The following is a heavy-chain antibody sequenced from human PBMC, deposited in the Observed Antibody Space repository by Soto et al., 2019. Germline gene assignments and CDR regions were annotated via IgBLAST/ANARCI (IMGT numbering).Heavy chain of an antibody. CDR1: GFTFSSYG. D-gene: IGHD3-16*01. CDR3: ARARRFYDPASSTQKNDYYYGMDV. Sequence: PGGSLRLSCAASGFTFSSYGMHWVRQAPGKGLEWVAVIWYDGSNKYYADSVKGRFTISRDNSKNTLYLQMNSLRAEDTAVYYCARARRFYDPASSTQKNDYYYGMDVWGQGTTGTVSS. J-gene: IGHJ6*02. CDR2: IWYDGSNK. V-gene: IGHV3-33*01.